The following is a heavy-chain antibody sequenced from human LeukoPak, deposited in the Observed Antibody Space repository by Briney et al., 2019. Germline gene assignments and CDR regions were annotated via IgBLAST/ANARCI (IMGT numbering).Heavy chain of an antibody. D-gene: IGHD3-3*01. Sequence: GASVKVSCKASGGTFSSYAISWVRQAPGQGLEWMGWINTNTGNPTYAQGFTGRFVFSLDTSVSTAYLQISSLKAEDTAVYYCARGRYSSREWLPFDYWGQGALVTVSS. CDR1: GGTFSSYA. J-gene: IGHJ4*02. CDR3: ARGRYSSREWLPFDY. V-gene: IGHV7-4-1*02. CDR2: INTNTGNP.